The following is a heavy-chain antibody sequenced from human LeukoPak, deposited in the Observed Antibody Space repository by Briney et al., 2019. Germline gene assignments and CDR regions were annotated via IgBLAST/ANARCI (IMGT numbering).Heavy chain of an antibody. CDR1: GSSVSGYW. V-gene: IGHV3-7*01. Sequence: GGSLRLSCAVSGSSVSGYWMTWVRQAPGKGLEWVANIKQDGSEKNYVDSVKGRFTISRDNAENSLFLQMNSLRVEDTAVYYCAREWQGGIAAAGTRIEGDYWGQGTLVAISS. CDR2: IKQDGSEK. D-gene: IGHD6-13*01. J-gene: IGHJ4*02. CDR3: AREWQGGIAAAGTRIEGDY.